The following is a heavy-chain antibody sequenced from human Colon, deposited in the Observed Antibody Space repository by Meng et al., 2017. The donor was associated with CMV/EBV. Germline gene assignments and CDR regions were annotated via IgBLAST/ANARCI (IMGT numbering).Heavy chain of an antibody. CDR2: LSTNRNP. D-gene: IGHD5-12*01. V-gene: IGHV4-4*07. CDR3: VRGGYSGTQTGGVQEY. Sequence: VELQDAGPGLLKPAETITLPCTVSGRFIGISYWRWIRQRAGEGLDWLGRLSTNRNPDYNPSLNSRATIWLDTSNNQFSLKLTSVTAADTAVYYCVRGGYSGTQTGGVQEYWGQGTLVTVSS. J-gene: IGHJ4*02. CDR1: GRFIGISY.